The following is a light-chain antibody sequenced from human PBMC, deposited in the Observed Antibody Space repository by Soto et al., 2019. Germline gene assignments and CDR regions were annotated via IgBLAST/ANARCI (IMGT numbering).Light chain of an antibody. Sequence: QSVLTQPASVYGSPGQSITISCTGTSSDVGSYNLVSWYQQNPGKAPKLMTYEAYKRPSGVSSRFSGSKSGNTASLTISGLQAEDEADYYCCSYAGSSIPVVFGGGTKLTVL. CDR1: SSDVGSYNL. CDR3: CSYAGSSIPVV. V-gene: IGLV2-23*01. J-gene: IGLJ3*02. CDR2: EAY.